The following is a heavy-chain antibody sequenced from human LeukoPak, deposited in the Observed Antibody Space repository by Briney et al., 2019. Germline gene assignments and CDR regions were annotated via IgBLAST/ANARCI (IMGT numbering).Heavy chain of an antibody. V-gene: IGHV3-74*01. Sequence: PGGCLRLSCAASRFPFSSYWMHWVRQAPGKGLVWVSRINGDGSITTYADSVKGRFTISRDNAKNMLYLQLDSLTAGDTAVYYCSGGLVGYYHDSSTYPDAWGQGTLVTVSS. J-gene: IGHJ5*02. D-gene: IGHD3-22*01. CDR2: INGDGSIT. CDR3: SGGLVGYYHDSSTYPDA. CDR1: RFPFSSYW.